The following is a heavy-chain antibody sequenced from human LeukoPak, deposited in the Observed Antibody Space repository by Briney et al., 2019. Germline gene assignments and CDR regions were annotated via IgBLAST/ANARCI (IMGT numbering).Heavy chain of an antibody. J-gene: IGHJ4*02. CDR1: GYTFTSYD. V-gene: IGHV1-8*03. Sequence: ASVKVSCKASGYTFTSYDINWVRQATGQGLEWMGWMNPNSGNTGYAQKFQGRVTITRNTSISTACMELSSLRSEDTAVYYCARGSQNCASASCYNFWGQGTLVTVSS. D-gene: IGHD2-2*02. CDR2: MNPNSGNT. CDR3: ARGSQNCASASCYNF.